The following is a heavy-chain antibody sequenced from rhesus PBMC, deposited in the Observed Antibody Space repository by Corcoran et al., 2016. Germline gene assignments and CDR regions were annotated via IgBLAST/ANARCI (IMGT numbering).Heavy chain of an antibody. Sequence: QVQLQESGPGVVKPSETLSLTCAVSGGSISGYYYWSWIRPPPGKGLEWIGSIYSNSESTNYNPSLKSRVTISKDTSKNQFSLKLSSVTATDTAVYYCARQKGRDHYGLDSWGQGVVVTVSS. V-gene: IGHV4S12*01. CDR3: ARQKGRDHYGLDS. CDR2: IYSNSEST. J-gene: IGHJ6*01. CDR1: GGSISGYYY.